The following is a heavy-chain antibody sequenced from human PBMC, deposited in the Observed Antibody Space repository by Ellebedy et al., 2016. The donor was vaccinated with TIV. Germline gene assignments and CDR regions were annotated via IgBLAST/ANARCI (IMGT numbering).Heavy chain of an antibody. J-gene: IGHJ4*02. Sequence: GESLKISCAASGFTFSNAWMNWVRQAPGKGLEWVGRIKSKTDGGAADYAAPVKGRFTISRDDSKNTLYLQMNSLKTEDTAVYCCTTVYRYNYDSVWGQGTLVTASS. V-gene: IGHV3-15*01. CDR1: GFTFSNAW. D-gene: IGHD5-18*01. CDR2: IKSKTDGGAA. CDR3: TTVYRYNYDSV.